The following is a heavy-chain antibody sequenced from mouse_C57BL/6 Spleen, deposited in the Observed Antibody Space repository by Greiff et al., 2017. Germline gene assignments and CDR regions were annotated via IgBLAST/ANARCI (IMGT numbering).Heavy chain of an antibody. CDR3: ARALITTVVANPYYFDY. J-gene: IGHJ2*01. CDR2: IHPNSGST. V-gene: IGHV1-64*01. D-gene: IGHD1-1*01. CDR1: GYTFTSYW. Sequence: VQLQQPGAELVKPGASVKLSCKASGYTFTSYWMHWVKQRPGQGLEWIGMIHPNSGSTNYNEKFKSKATLTVDNSSSTAYMQLSSLTSEDSAVYYCARALITTVVANPYYFDYWGQGTTLTVSS.